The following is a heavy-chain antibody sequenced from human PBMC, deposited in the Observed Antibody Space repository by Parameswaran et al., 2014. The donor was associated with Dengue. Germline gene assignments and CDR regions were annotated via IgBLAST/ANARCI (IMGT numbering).Heavy chain of an antibody. Sequence: VRQAPGKGLEWVSYTNLSTGYTNYADSVKGRFTISRDNAKNSLYLQMNSLRDDDTAVYYCARDPLADYWGQGTLVTVSS. CDR3: ARDPLADY. CDR2: TNLSTGYT. J-gene: IGHJ4*02. V-gene: IGHV3-11*05.